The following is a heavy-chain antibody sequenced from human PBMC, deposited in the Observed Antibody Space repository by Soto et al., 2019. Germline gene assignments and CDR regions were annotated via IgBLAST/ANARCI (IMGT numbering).Heavy chain of an antibody. CDR3: ARDSTTVTGPNWFDP. J-gene: IGHJ5*02. V-gene: IGHV1-69*13. CDR2: IIPIFGTA. D-gene: IGHD4-17*01. Sequence: SVKVSCKASGGTFSSYAIIWVRQAPGQGLEWMGGIIPIFGTANYAQKFQGRVTITADESTSTAYMELSSLRSEDTAVYYCARDSTTVTGPNWFDPWGQGTLVTVSS. CDR1: GGTFSSYA.